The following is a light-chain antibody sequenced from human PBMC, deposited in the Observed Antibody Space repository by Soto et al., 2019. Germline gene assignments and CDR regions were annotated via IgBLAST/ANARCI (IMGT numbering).Light chain of an antibody. V-gene: IGKV3-20*01. CDR1: QSVSSSY. Sequence: EIVLTQSPGTPSLSPGERATLSCRASQSVSSSYLAWYQQKPGQAPRLLIYGASSRATGIPDRFSGSGSGTDFTLTISRLEPEDFAVYYCQQYGSSRALTFGGGTKVDIK. CDR2: GAS. J-gene: IGKJ4*01. CDR3: QQYGSSRALT.